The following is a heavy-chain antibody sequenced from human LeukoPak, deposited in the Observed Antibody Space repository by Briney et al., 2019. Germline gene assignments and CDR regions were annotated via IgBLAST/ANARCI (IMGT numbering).Heavy chain of an antibody. V-gene: IGHV1-69*05. CDR3: AREGYCSSTSCYLAH. CDR1: GGTFSSYA. Sequence: ASVKVSCKASGGTFSSYAISWVRQAPGQGLKWMGGIIPIFGTANYAQKFQGRVTITTDESTSTAYMELSSLRSEDTAVYYCAREGYCSSTSCYLAHWGQGTLVTVSS. CDR2: IIPIFGTA. D-gene: IGHD2-2*01. J-gene: IGHJ4*02.